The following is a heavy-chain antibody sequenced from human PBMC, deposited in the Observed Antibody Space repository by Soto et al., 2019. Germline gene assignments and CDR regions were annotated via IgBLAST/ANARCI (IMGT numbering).Heavy chain of an antibody. J-gene: IGHJ4*02. Sequence: SETLSLTCAVYGGSFSGYYWSWIRQPPGKGLEWIGEINHSGSTNYNPSLKSRVTISVDTSKNQFSLKLSSVTAADTAVYYCARAGRRFGSGGRLIDYWGQGTLVTVSS. CDR2: INHSGST. V-gene: IGHV4-34*01. CDR3: ARAGRRFGSGGRLIDY. CDR1: GGSFSGYY. D-gene: IGHD3-10*01.